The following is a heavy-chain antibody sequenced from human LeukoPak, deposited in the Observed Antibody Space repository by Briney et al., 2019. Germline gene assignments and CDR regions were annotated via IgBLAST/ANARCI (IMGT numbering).Heavy chain of an antibody. D-gene: IGHD4-17*01. V-gene: IGHV3-11*03. J-gene: IGHJ4*02. CDR3: AGGLTTVTSLASY. CDR1: GFTLSDHH. Sequence: GGSLRLSCAASGFTLSDHHMDWVRQAPGKGLEWVSYISGSGSGANYADSVKGRFTISRDNAKNSLYLQMNSLGAEDTAMYYCAGGLTTVTSLASYWGQGTLVTVSS. CDR2: ISGSGSGA.